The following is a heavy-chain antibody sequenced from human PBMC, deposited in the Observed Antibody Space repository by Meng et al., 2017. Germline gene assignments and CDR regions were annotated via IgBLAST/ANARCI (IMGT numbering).Heavy chain of an antibody. J-gene: IGHJ3*02. CDR1: GGTFSSYA. D-gene: IGHD4-23*01. CDR3: ARPTTVVTPESYAFDI. V-gene: IGHV1-69*05. Sequence: QVQLGTSGAGCKQTGSSVKASCKASGGTFSSYAISWVRQAPGQGLEWMGGIIPIFGTANYAQKFQGRVTITTDESTSTAYMELSSLRSEDTAVYYCARPTTVVTPESYAFDIWGQGTMVTVSS. CDR2: IIPIFGTA.